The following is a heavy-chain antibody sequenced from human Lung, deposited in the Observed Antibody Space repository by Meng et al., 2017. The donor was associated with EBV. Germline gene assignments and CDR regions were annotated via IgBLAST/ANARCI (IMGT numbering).Heavy chain of an antibody. CDR2: ITPSSGGT. D-gene: IGHD7-27*01. V-gene: IGHV1-2*06. CDR1: GYTFTGYY. CDR3: VRANLGSADY. Sequence: QGQVGQFGAEVKKPGASVKVSCKASGYTFTGYYMHWLRQAPGQGLEWVGRITPSSGGTTYAQKFQGRVTMTRDTSISTAYMELSSLRSDDAAIYYCVRANLGSADYWGQGTLVTVSS. J-gene: IGHJ4*02.